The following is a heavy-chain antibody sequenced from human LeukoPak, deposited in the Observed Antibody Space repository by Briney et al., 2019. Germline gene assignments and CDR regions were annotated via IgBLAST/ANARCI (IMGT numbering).Heavy chain of an antibody. V-gene: IGHV3-11*01. D-gene: IGHD3-22*01. CDR3: ARAYKSYFDSRGSYYYYYYMDV. CDR2: ISSSGTTI. J-gene: IGHJ6*03. Sequence: PGGSLRLSCAASGFTFSDYYMTWIRQAPGKGLEWVSYISSSGTTIYYADSVKGRFTISRDNAENSLYLQMNTLRAEDTAVYYCARAYKSYFDSRGSYYYYYYMDVWGKGTTVTISS. CDR1: GFTFSDYY.